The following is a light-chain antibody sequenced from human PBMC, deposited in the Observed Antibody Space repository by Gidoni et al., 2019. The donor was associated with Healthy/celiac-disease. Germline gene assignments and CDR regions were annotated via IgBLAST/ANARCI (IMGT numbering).Light chain of an antibody. V-gene: IGKV2-28*01. J-gene: IGKJ4*01. CDR3: MQALQTSLT. CDR2: LDS. Sequence: DIVMSQSLLPLPVTPGEPASISCRSSQSLLHSNGYNDLDWYQQKPGQSPQLLIYLDSNRASRVTDRFSGSGSGTNFTLKIIRVEAEDVGVYYCMQALQTSLTFGEGTKVEIK. CDR1: QSLLHSNGYND.